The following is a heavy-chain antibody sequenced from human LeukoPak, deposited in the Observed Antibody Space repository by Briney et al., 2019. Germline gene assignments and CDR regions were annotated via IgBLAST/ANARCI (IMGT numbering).Heavy chain of an antibody. CDR3: ARDSSTVTYNWFVP. D-gene: IGHD4-17*01. V-gene: IGHV3-21*01. J-gene: IGHJ5*02. CDR1: GFTFSPYN. Sequence: GGSLRLSCAASGFTFSPYNMNWVRQAPGKGLEWVSSISGSSTYIHYADSVKGRFSISRDNAKNSLYLQMNSLRAEDTAVYYCARDSSTVTYNWFVPWGQGTLVTVSS. CDR2: ISGSSTYI.